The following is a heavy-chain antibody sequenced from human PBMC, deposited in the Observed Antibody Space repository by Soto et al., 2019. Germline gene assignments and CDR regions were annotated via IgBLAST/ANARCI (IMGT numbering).Heavy chain of an antibody. CDR3: ARLISDNWNYGAYYFDY. J-gene: IGHJ4*02. CDR1: GGSIRSGGYY. D-gene: IGHD1-7*01. CDR2: IYYSGST. Sequence: QVQLQESGPGLVKPSQTLSLTCTVSGGSIRSGGYYWSWIRQHPGKGLEWIGYIYYSGSTYYNPSLKSRVTISLDTSKNQFSLYLSSVTVADTAMYYCARLISDNWNYGAYYFDYWGQGTLVTVSS. V-gene: IGHV4-31*03.